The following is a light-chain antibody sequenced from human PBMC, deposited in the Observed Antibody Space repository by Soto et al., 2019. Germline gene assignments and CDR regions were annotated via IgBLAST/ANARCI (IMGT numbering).Light chain of an antibody. CDR2: GAS. Sequence: EVVLTQSPATLSLSPGERATLSCRASENVRTFVDWYQQKPDQAPTLLIYGASNRATGIPARFSGSRSGTEFTLTISNLEPEDFAVYYCQQHSHWPPWTFGQGTRLEIQ. J-gene: IGKJ1*01. CDR1: ENVRTF. V-gene: IGKV3-11*01. CDR3: QQHSHWPPWT.